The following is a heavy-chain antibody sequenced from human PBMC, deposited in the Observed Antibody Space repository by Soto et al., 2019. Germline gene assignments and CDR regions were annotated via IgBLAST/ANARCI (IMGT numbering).Heavy chain of an antibody. CDR2: INSDGSST. CDR3: VRTSLVVAAATREDY. J-gene: IGHJ4*02. CDR1: GFTFSSYW. Sequence: EVQLVESGGGLVQPGGSLRLSCAASGFTFSSYWMHWVRQAPGKGLVWVSRINSDGSSTSYADSVKGRFTISRDNDKNTLYLQMNSLRAEDTAVYYCVRTSLVVAAATREDYWCQGTLVTVSS. D-gene: IGHD2-15*01. V-gene: IGHV3-74*01.